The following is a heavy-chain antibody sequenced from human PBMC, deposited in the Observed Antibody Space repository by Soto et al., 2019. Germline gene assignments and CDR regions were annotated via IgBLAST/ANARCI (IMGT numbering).Heavy chain of an antibody. CDR3: ARDRGDYSNGGGRDY. D-gene: IGHD4-4*01. Sequence: QVQLVQSGAEVKKPGASVKVSCKASGYTFTGYYMHWVRQAPGQGLEWMGWINPNSGGTNYAQKFKGRVTRTRDPSISTAYMEVGRLRSDDTAVYYCARDRGDYSNGGGRDYWGQGTLVTFSS. V-gene: IGHV1-2*02. CDR2: INPNSGGT. J-gene: IGHJ4*02. CDR1: GYTFTGYY.